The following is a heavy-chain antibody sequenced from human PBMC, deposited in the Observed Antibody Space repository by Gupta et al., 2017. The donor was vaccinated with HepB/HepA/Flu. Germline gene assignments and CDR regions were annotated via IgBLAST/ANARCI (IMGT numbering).Heavy chain of an antibody. J-gene: IGHJ6*02. CDR1: GLIFKNFA. D-gene: IGHD3-10*01. V-gene: IGHV3-30*03. CDR3: AGNYSNSAVDV. CDR2: ISSDGSNT. Sequence: QVHLVQSGGGVVQPGSSLRLACAASGLIFKNFAMHWVRQAPGRGLEWVAVISSDGSNTYYGDSVKGRFTISRDNSNSTLYLQMNSLTIDDSARYFCAGNYSNSAVDVWGQGTTVTVSS.